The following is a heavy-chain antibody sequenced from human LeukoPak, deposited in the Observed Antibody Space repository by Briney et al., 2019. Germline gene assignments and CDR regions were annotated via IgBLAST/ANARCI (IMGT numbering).Heavy chain of an antibody. J-gene: IGHJ4*02. V-gene: IGHV3-23*01. CDR2: ISGSGDST. Sequence: GGSLRLSCAASGFTFNNYAMSWVRQAPGKGLEGDSTISGSGDSTQYADSVQGRFTISRDNSKNTLYMQMNSLRVEDTAVYYCVKGCSYTGCYTSEYWGQGTLVTVSS. CDR3: VKGCSYTGCYTSEY. CDR1: GFTFNNYA. D-gene: IGHD2-15*01.